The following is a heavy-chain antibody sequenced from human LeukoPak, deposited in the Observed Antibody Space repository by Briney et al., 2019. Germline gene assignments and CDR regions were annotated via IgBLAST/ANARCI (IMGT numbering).Heavy chain of an antibody. J-gene: IGHJ4*02. D-gene: IGHD6-19*01. CDR3: ARDEAVAFFDY. CDR2: INPSGGST. Sequence: ASVKVSCKASGYTLTSYYIHWVRQAPGQGLEWMGIINPSGGSTTYAQKFQGRVAMTRDTSTSRVYMEVSSLRSEDTAVYYCARDEAVAFFDYWGQGTLVTVSS. V-gene: IGHV1-46*01. CDR1: GYTLTSYY.